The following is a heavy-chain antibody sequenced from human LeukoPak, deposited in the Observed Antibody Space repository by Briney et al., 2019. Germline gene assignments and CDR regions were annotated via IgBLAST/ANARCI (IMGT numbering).Heavy chain of an antibody. CDR2: IYPGVSDT. CDR1: GYSFTSYW. Sequence: GESLKISCKGSGYSFTSYWIGWVRQMPGKGLEWMGIIYPGVSDTRSGPSFQGQVTISADKSISTTYLQWSSLKAADNAMYYCARRDYYYYYIDVWGKGTMVTVSS. CDR3: ARRDYYYYYIDV. V-gene: IGHV5-51*01. J-gene: IGHJ6*03.